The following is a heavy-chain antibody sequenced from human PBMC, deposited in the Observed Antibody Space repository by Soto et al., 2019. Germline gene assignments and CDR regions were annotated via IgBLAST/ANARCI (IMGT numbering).Heavy chain of an antibody. J-gene: IGHJ3*02. V-gene: IGHV4-59*01. D-gene: IGHD3-22*01. CDR2: IYYSGST. Sequence: SETLSLTCAVSGGSISSYYWSWIRQPPGKGLEWIGYIYYSGSTNYNPSLKSRVTISVDTSKNQFSLKLSSVTAADTAVYYCARESGYYDSSGYYVDAFDIWGQGTMVTVSS. CDR3: ARESGYYDSSGYYVDAFDI. CDR1: GGSISSYY.